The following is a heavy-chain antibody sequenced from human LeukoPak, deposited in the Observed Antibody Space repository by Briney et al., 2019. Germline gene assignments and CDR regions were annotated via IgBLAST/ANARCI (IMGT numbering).Heavy chain of an antibody. CDR3: ARESVETLEKAHFDN. V-gene: IGHV4-39*07. CDR1: GVSISSNNYY. J-gene: IGHJ4*02. CDR2: IYYDGTT. D-gene: IGHD2-21*01. Sequence: SETLSLTRTISGVSISSNNYYWGWIRQPPGKGLEWIGAIYYDGTTYHNPSLKSRITISVDTSKNQFSLKLTSVTAADTAVYYCARESVETLEKAHFDNWGQGTLVTVSS.